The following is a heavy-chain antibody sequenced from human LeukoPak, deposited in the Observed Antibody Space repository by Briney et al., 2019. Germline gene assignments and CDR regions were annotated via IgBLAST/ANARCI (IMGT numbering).Heavy chain of an antibody. J-gene: IGHJ4*02. V-gene: IGHV4-59*08. CDR2: IYYSGST. CDR1: GGSISSYY. Sequence: SETLSLTCTVSGGSISSYYWSWFRQPPGKGLEWIGYIYYSGSTNYNPSLKSRVTISVDTSKNQFSLKLSSVTAADTAVYYCARQTSVLSYFDYWGQGTLVTVSS. CDR3: ARQTSVLSYFDY.